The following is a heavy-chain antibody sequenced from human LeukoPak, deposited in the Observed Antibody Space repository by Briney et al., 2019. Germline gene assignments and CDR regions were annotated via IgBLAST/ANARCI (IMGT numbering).Heavy chain of an antibody. Sequence: KVSCXXSGGTFSSYAISWVRQAPGQGLEWMGGIIPIFGTANYAQKFQGRVTITADESTSTAYMELSSLRSEDTAVYYCARGHVDTAMVSGFDPWGQGTLVTVSS. D-gene: IGHD5-18*01. V-gene: IGHV1-69*01. CDR1: GGTFSSYA. CDR2: IIPIFGTA. CDR3: ARGHVDTAMVSGFDP. J-gene: IGHJ5*02.